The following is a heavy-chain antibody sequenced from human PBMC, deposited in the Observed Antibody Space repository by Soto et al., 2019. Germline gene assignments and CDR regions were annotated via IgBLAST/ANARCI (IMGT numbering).Heavy chain of an antibody. CDR3: AIINSGSYGFDL. V-gene: IGHV3-30*02. CDR2: LWEDGTTE. CDR1: VFTFPDYP. Sequence: VGSLRLSCASSVFTFPDYPMHWVRQAPGRWLEWVAVLWEDGTTEYYRDSVKGRFTISRDTSKNTLYLQMGRLRPDDTAVYHCAIINSGSYGFDLWGQGTAVIVSS. J-gene: IGHJ6*01. D-gene: IGHD1-26*01.